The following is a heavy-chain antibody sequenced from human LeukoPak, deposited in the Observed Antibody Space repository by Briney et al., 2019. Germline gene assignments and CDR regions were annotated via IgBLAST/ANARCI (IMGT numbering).Heavy chain of an antibody. V-gene: IGHV3-23*01. D-gene: IGHD2-21*01. CDR1: GFTFSSYA. CDR3: AKDAGRIRDPIDY. CDR2: ISGSGGST. J-gene: IGHJ4*02. Sequence: GGSLRLSCAASGFTFSSYAMSWVRQAPGNGLEWVSAISGSGGSTYYADSVKGRFTISRDNAKNSLYLQMNSLRAEDTAVYYCAKDAGRIRDPIDYWGQGTLVTVSS.